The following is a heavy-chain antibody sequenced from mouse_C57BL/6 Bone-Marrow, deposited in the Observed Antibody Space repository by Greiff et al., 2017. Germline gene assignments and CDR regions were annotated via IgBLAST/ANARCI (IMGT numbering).Heavy chain of an antibody. D-gene: IGHD1-1*01. CDR1: GYTFTSYG. V-gene: IGHV1-81*01. J-gene: IGHJ1*03. CDR3: ARPNPHYYGSSYWYFDV. Sequence: QVQLQQPGAELARPGASVKLSCKASGYTFTSYGISWVKQRTGQGLEWIGEIYPRSGNTYYNEKFKGKATLTADKSSSTAYMELRSLTSEDSAVYFCARPNPHYYGSSYWYFDVWGTGTTVTVSS. CDR2: IYPRSGNT.